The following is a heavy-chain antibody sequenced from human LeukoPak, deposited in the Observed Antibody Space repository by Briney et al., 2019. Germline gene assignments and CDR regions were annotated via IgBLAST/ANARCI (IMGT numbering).Heavy chain of an antibody. J-gene: IGHJ4*02. CDR3: AREWGPIAVSGGPGY. V-gene: IGHV3-33*08. CDR1: GFTTHYW. Sequence: PGGSLRLSCTASGFTTHYWLNWVRQAPGKGLEWVALIWFDGRNKFHADSVKGRFTISRDNSKNTLFLQMNSLRAEDTAVYYCAREWGPIAVSGGPGYWGQGALVTVSS. CDR2: IWFDGRNK. D-gene: IGHD6-19*01.